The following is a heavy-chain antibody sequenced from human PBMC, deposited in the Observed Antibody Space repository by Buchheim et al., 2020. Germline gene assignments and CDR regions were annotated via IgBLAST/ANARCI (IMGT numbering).Heavy chain of an antibody. D-gene: IGHD6-13*01. V-gene: IGHV3-20*01. Sequence: EVQLVESGGGVVRPGGSLRLSCVASGFTFVDYGMTWVRQAPGKGLEWVSGINWNGGRTGSADSVKGRFTISRDNAKNSLYLQMNSLRAEDTALYHCARDGLYSSSWYRMEYGVDVWGQGTT. CDR2: INWNGGRT. CDR1: GFTFVDYG. J-gene: IGHJ6*02. CDR3: ARDGLYSSSWYRMEYGVDV.